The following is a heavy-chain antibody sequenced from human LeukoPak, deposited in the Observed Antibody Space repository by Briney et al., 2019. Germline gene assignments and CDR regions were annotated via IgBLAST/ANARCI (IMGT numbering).Heavy chain of an antibody. CDR2: MNPNSGNT. V-gene: IGHV1-8*03. CDR3: ARYALDYGGNDYYYMDV. CDR1: GYTFTSYD. Sequence: ASVKVSCKASGYTFTSYDINWVRQATGQGLEWMGWMNPNSGNTGYAQKFQGRVTITRNTSISTAYMELSSLRSEDTAVYYCARYALDYGGNDYYYMDVWGKGTTVTVSS. J-gene: IGHJ6*03. D-gene: IGHD4-23*01.